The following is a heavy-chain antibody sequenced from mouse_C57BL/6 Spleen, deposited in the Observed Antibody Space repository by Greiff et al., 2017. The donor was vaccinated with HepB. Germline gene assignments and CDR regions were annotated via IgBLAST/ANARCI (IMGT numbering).Heavy chain of an antibody. Sequence: QVHVKQSGAELARPGASVKLSCKASGYTFTSYGISWVKQRTGQGLEWIGEIYPRSGNTYYNEKFKGKATLTADKSSSTAYMELRSLTSEDSAVYFCARDYGSSYGFAYWGQGTLVTVSA. V-gene: IGHV1-81*01. J-gene: IGHJ3*01. CDR3: ARDYGSSYGFAY. CDR2: IYPRSGNT. D-gene: IGHD1-1*01. CDR1: GYTFTSYG.